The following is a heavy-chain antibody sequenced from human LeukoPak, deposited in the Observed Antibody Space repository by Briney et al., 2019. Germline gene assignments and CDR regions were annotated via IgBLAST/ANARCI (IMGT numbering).Heavy chain of an antibody. D-gene: IGHD6-6*01. Sequence: GGPLRLSCAASGFTFSSYVMSWVRQAPGKGLEWVSAISGSGGSTYYADSVKGRFTISRDNSKNTLYLQMNSLRAEDTAVYYCAKGDWSSSDFDYWGQGTLVTVSS. CDR1: GFTFSSYV. J-gene: IGHJ4*02. CDR2: ISGSGGST. CDR3: AKGDWSSSDFDY. V-gene: IGHV3-23*01.